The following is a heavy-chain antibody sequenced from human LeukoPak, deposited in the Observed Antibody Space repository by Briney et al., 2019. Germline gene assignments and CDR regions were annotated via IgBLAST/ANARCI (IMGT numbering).Heavy chain of an antibody. CDR3: ARGGYYYDSSPSGPGYYYYYYMDV. CDR2: NYYTGST. Sequence: SETLSLTCTVSGDSINSYYWTLLRPAPGRGLEWVDYNYYTGSTYYRPSLKRLASLFIDPSKNQFSLKLTSVTAADTAVYYCARGGYYYDSSPSGPGYYYYYYMDVWGKGTTVTISS. J-gene: IGHJ6*03. V-gene: IGHV4-59*01. D-gene: IGHD3-22*01. CDR1: GDSINSYY.